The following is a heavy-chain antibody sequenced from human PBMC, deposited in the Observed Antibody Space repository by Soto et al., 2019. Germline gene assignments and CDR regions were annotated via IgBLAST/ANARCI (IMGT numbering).Heavy chain of an antibody. Sequence: QVQLVQSGSEVKKPRASVKVSCKASGYTFSDYGIIWVRQAPGQGLEWMGWISVYSGNKRYAQGLQGRVIMTTYTSTRRAYMELRGLNSEDTAVYYGARDSTGNDYYPGAWFDPWGQGTLVTVS. J-gene: IGHJ5*02. CDR3: ARDSTGNDYYPGAWFDP. V-gene: IGHV1-18*01. CDR2: ISVYSGNK. D-gene: IGHD2-21*02. CDR1: GYTFSDYG.